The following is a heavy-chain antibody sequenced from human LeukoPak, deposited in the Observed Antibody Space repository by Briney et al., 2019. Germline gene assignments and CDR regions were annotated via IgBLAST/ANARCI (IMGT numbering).Heavy chain of an antibody. CDR3: ARADYYDSSGLDY. D-gene: IGHD3-22*01. CDR1: GFTFSSYS. CDR2: ISSSSSTI. Sequence: SGGSLRLSRAASGFTFSSYSMNWVRQAPGKGLEWVSYISSSSSTIYYADSVKGRFTISRDNAKNSLYLQMNSLRDEDTAVYYCARADYYDSSGLDYWGQGTLVTVSS. V-gene: IGHV3-48*02. J-gene: IGHJ4*02.